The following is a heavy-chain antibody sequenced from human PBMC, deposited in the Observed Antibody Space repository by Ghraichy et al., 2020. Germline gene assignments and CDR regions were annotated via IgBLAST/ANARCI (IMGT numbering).Heavy chain of an antibody. J-gene: IGHJ4*02. D-gene: IGHD7-27*01. CDR3: TTGSGDIY. CDR2: VRSKTDGGTT. CDR1: GFTFNNAW. Sequence: GGSLRLSCAASGFTFNNAWMTWVRQPPGKGLEWVALVRSKTDGGTTDYTAPVKDRFTISRDDSKNTLYLQMNSLKTEDTAVYYCTTGSGDIYWGQGTLVTVSS. V-gene: IGHV3-15*01.